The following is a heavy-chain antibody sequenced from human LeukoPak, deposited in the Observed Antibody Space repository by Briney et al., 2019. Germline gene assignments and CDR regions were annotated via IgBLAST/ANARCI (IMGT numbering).Heavy chain of an antibody. J-gene: IGHJ4*02. CDR3: AKDNAYYYDSSGYYPPTYYFDY. CDR2: IGTAGDT. CDR1: GFTFSSYD. V-gene: IGHV3-13*01. Sequence: GGSLRLSCAASGFTFSSYDMHWVRQATGKGLEWVSAIGTAGDTYYPGSVKGRFTISRENAKNSLYLQMNSLRAEDTAVYYCAKDNAYYYDSSGYYPPTYYFDYWGQGTLVTVSS. D-gene: IGHD3-22*01.